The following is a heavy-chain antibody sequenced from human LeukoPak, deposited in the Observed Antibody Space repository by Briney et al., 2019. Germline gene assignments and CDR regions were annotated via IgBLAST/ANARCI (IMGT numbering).Heavy chain of an antibody. Sequence: PSETLSLTCTVSGGSISSSSYYWGWIRQPPGKGLEWIGSIYYSGSTYYNPSLKSRVTISVDTSKNQFSLKLSSVTAADTAVYYCTRRPHTDPGWVDPWGQGTLVTVSS. D-gene: IGHD5-18*01. V-gene: IGHV4-39*01. CDR2: IYYSGST. CDR1: GGSISSSSYY. CDR3: TRRPHTDPGWVDP. J-gene: IGHJ5*02.